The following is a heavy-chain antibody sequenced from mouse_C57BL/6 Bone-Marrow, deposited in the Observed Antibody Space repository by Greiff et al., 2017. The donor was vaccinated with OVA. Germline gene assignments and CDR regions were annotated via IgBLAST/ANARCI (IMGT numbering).Heavy chain of an antibody. Sequence: EVKLVESGGGLVQPGGSLKLSCAASGFTFSDYYMYWVRQTPEKRLEWVAYISNGGGSTYYPDTVKGRFTISRDNAKNTLYLQMSRLKSEDTAMYYCARQGYEYDWYFDVWGTGTTVTVSS. CDR1: GFTFSDYY. D-gene: IGHD2-4*01. CDR3: ARQGYEYDWYFDV. CDR2: ISNGGGST. J-gene: IGHJ1*03. V-gene: IGHV5-12*01.